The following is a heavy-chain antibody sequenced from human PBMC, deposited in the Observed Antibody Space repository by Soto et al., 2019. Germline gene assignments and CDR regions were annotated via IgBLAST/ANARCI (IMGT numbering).Heavy chain of an antibody. CDR3: ARKLGYCTNGVCYFDY. CDR1: GFTFSSYS. CDR2: ISSSSSYI. V-gene: IGHV3-21*01. Sequence: GGSLRLSCAASGFTFSSYSMNWVRQAPGKGLEWVSSISSSSSYIYYADSVKGRFTISRDNAKNSLYLQMNSLRAEDTAVYYCARKLGYCTNGVCYFDYWGQGPLVTVSS. J-gene: IGHJ4*02. D-gene: IGHD2-8*01.